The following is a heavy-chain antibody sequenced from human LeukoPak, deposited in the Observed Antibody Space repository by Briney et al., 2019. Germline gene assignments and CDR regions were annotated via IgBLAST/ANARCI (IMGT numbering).Heavy chain of an antibody. CDR2: INAGNGNT. CDR1: GYTFTSYA. Sequence: ASVKVSCKASGYTFTSYAMHWVRQAPGQRLEWMGWINAGNGNTKYSQKFQGRVTITRDTSISTAYMELSRLRSDDTAVYYCARDRRDGYNEFDYWGQGTLVTVSS. V-gene: IGHV1-3*01. D-gene: IGHD5-24*01. J-gene: IGHJ4*02. CDR3: ARDRRDGYNEFDY.